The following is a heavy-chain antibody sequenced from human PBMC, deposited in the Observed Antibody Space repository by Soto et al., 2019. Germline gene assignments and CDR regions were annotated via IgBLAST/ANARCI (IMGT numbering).Heavy chain of an antibody. CDR1: GFTFNNGW. CDR3: TTRPGSWSSCWSWGYFDY. Sequence: EVQLVESGGGLVKPGGSLRLSCAASGFTFNNGWMNWVRQAPGKGLEWVGRIKTKTDGGTTDYGALVKGRFTISRDDSKNTLYLQMNSLKTEDTAVYYCTTRPGSWSSCWSWGYFDYWGQGTLVTVSS. CDR2: IKTKTDGGTT. D-gene: IGHD6-13*01. J-gene: IGHJ4*02. V-gene: IGHV3-15*07.